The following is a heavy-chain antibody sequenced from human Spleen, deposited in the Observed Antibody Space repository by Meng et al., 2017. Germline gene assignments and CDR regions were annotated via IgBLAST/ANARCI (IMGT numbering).Heavy chain of an antibody. V-gene: IGHV4-34*01. CDR3: ARGPTTMAHDFDY. Sequence: QGQVQAWGAGLLKPSETLSLTCVVSGGSFSDYYWSWIRQPPGKGLEWIGEINHSGSTNYNPSLESRATISVDTSQNNLSLKLSSVTAADSAVYYCARGPTTMAHDFDYWGQGTLVTVSS. CDR1: GGSFSDYY. CDR2: INHSGST. J-gene: IGHJ4*02. D-gene: IGHD4-11*01.